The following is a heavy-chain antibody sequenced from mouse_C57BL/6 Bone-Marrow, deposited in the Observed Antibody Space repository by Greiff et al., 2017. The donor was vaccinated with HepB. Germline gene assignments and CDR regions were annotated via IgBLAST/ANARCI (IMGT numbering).Heavy chain of an antibody. Sequence: EVQGVESGGGLVKPGGSLKLSCAASGFTFSSYTMSWVRQTPEKRLEWVATISGGGGNTYYPDSVKGRFTISRDTAKNTLYLQMSSLRSEDTALYYCARNYYGSSWAYWGQGTLVTVSA. CDR1: GFTFSSYT. CDR3: ARNYYGSSWAY. J-gene: IGHJ3*01. D-gene: IGHD1-1*01. V-gene: IGHV5-9*01. CDR2: ISGGGGNT.